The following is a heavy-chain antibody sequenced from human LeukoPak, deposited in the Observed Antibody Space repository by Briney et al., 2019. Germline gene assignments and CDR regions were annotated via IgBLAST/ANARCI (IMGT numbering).Heavy chain of an antibody. D-gene: IGHD7-27*01. J-gene: IGHJ3*01. CDR2: LYYSGST. CDR3: ARDIKRTNWPGQDDDFDV. CDR1: GGSIIGYY. V-gene: IGHV4-59*01. Sequence: PSETLSLIFTVSGGSIIGYYWSWIRQSPGKGLEWIGYLYYSGSTHYNPSLNSRVTISVDTSKNQFSLKFTSVTAADTAIYYCARDIKRTNWPGQDDDFDVWGHGTLVTVSS.